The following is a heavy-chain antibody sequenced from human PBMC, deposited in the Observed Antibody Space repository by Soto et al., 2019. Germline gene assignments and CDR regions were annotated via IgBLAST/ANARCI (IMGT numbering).Heavy chain of an antibody. J-gene: IGHJ4*01. Sequence: EVQLVESGGDLVKPGGSLRLACAASGFTFSSAWINWVRQAPGKGLEWVGRIRSKTDGGTTDFAALVKGRFAISRDDSKTMVDLHINSLNLEETALYYCTPDSYFSMRLVLFAFWGHGALVTVSS. CDR3: TPDSYFSMRLVLFAF. CDR2: IRSKTDGGTT. CDR1: GFTFSSAW. V-gene: IGHV3-15*07. D-gene: IGHD2-2*01.